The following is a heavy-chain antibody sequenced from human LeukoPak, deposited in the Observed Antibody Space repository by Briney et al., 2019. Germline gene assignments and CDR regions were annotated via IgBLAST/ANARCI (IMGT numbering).Heavy chain of an antibody. CDR3: ARGSERFLEWSPFDY. V-gene: IGHV3-30*02. Sequence: GGSLRLSCAASGFTFSSYGMHWVRQAPGKGLEWVAFIRYDGSNKYYADSVKGRFTISRDNSKNTLYLQMNSLRAEDTAVYYCARGSERFLEWSPFDYWGQGTLVTVSS. D-gene: IGHD3-3*01. CDR1: GFTFSSYG. J-gene: IGHJ4*02. CDR2: IRYDGSNK.